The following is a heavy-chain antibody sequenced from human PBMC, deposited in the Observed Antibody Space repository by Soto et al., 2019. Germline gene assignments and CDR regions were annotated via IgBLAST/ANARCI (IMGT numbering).Heavy chain of an antibody. CDR2: INPAGGTT. V-gene: IGHV1-46*01. J-gene: IGHJ4*02. Sequence: QVQLVQSGAEVKKPGASVRISCRAAGYSFTSTYVHCVRQAPGQGPEWMGIINPAGGTTSYAQKFQGRLTITSDTSTDTVFMDLNALTSEDTAVYFCALKVVTYYNNWGQGTLLTVSS. CDR3: ALKVVTYYNN. D-gene: IGHD2-21*02. CDR1: GYSFTSTY.